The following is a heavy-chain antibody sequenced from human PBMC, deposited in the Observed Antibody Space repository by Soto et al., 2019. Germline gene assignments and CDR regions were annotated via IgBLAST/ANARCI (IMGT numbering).Heavy chain of an antibody. CDR2: IGTAGDT. CDR1: GFTFSSYD. J-gene: IGHJ4*02. Sequence: EVQLVESGGGLVQPGGSLRLSCAASGFTFSSYDMHWVRQATGKGLEWVLAIGTAGDTYYPGSVKGRFTISRENAKNSLYLQMNSLRAGDTAVYYCARGGRDGYSSFGDYWGQGTLVTVSS. V-gene: IGHV3-13*01. D-gene: IGHD6-13*01. CDR3: ARGGRDGYSSFGDY.